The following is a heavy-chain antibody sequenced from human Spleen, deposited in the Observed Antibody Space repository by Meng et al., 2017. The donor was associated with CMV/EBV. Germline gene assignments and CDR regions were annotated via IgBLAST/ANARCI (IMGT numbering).Heavy chain of an antibody. D-gene: IGHD3-3*01. V-gene: IGHV1-18*01. CDR3: ARTTYDFWSGYPNWFDL. J-gene: IGHJ5*02. CDR1: YTFTSYG. Sequence: YTFTSYGISWVRQAPGQGLEWMGWISAYNGNTNYPQKLQGRVTMTTDTSTSTAYMELRSLRSDDTAMYYCARTTYDFWSGYPNWFDLWGQGTLVTVSS. CDR2: ISAYNGNT.